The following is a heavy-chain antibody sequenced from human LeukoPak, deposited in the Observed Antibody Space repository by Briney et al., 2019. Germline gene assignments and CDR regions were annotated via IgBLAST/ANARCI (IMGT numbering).Heavy chain of an antibody. CDR2: INHSGST. D-gene: IGHD3-10*01. V-gene: IGHV4-34*01. CDR3: ARGGMVRGTIDY. CDR1: GGSFNGYY. Sequence: SETLSLTCAVYGGSFNGYYWSWIRQPPGKGLEWIGEINHSGSTNYNPSLKSLVTISVDTSKNQFSLKLSSVPAADTAVYYCARGGMVRGTIDYWGQGTLVTVSS. J-gene: IGHJ4*02.